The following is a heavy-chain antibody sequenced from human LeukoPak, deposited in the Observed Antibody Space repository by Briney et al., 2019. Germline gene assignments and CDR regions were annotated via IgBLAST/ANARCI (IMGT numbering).Heavy chain of an antibody. J-gene: IGHJ4*02. D-gene: IGHD3-10*01. V-gene: IGHV4-39*01. Sequence: KTSETLSLTCTVSGGSLRSSGHWWVWIRQPPGKGLEWIGSIHYSGKVYYNPSLKSRVTTSVDTSTDQFSLRLSSATAADTAIYYCARQSGDQSNAWYFDAWGQGTLVTVSS. CDR1: GGSLRSSGHW. CDR2: IHYSGKV. CDR3: ARQSGDQSNAWYFDA.